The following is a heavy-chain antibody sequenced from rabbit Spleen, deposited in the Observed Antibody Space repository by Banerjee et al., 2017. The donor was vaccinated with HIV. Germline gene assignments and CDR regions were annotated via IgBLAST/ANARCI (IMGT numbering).Heavy chain of an antibody. V-gene: IGHV1S45*01. Sequence: QEQLEESGGDLVKPGASLTLTCTASGFSFSNNYVMCWVRQATGKGLEWIACISAGSSTGTYYASWAKGRFTISKTSSTTVTLQMTSLTAADTAAYFCARDGYSRGWGIVLYYFNLWGPGTLVTVS. CDR1: GFSFSNNYV. CDR3: ARDGYSRGWGIVLYYFNL. J-gene: IGHJ4*01. CDR2: ISAGSSTGT. D-gene: IGHD4-1*01.